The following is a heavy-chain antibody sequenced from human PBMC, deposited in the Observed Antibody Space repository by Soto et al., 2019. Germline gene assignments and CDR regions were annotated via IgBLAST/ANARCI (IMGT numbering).Heavy chain of an antibody. J-gene: IGHJ4*02. Sequence: AGSLRLSCAASGFTFRSYAMHWFRQAPGKGLEYVSAISSSGSTIYYADSVKGRFTISRDNAKNSLYLQMNSLRAEDTAVYYCARGAPGIVPNFDYWGQGTPVTVSS. CDR1: GFTFRSYA. V-gene: IGHV3-48*04. CDR2: ISSSGSTI. CDR3: ARGAPGIVPNFDY. D-gene: IGHD2-21*01.